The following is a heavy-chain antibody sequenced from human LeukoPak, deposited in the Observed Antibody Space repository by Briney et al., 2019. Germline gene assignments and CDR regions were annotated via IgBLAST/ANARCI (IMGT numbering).Heavy chain of an antibody. CDR2: IHYSGST. Sequence: SQTLSLTCTVSGGXISSGGYYWSWIRQYPGKCLEWIGYIHYSGSTYYNASLKSRLTISVDTSKNQFSLNLSSVTAADTAVYYCARTSKGGNSYGYADYWGQGTLVTVSS. CDR3: ARTSKGGNSYGYADY. J-gene: IGHJ4*02. D-gene: IGHD5-18*01. CDR1: GGXISSGGYY. V-gene: IGHV4-31*03.